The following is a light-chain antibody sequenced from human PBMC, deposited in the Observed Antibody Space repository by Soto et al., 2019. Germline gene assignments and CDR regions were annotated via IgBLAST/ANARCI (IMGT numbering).Light chain of an antibody. J-gene: IGLJ2*01. V-gene: IGLV2-8*01. CDR3: SSYAGSTVV. CDR1: RSDVGGYNY. Sequence: QSALTQPPSASGSPGQSVTISCTGTRSDVGGYNYVSWYQQHPGKAPKLMIYEVSKRPSGVPDRFSGSKSGNTASLTVSGLQAEDEADYYCSSYAGSTVVFGGGTKVTVL. CDR2: EVS.